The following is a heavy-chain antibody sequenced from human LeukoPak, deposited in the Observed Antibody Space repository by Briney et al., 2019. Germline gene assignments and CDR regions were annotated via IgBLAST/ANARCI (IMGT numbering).Heavy chain of an antibody. V-gene: IGHV4-34*01. CDR2: INHSGST. CDR1: GGSFSGYY. CDR3: ARVSRFLEWLSHFDY. Sequence: SETLSLTCAVYGGSFSGYYWSWIRQPPGKGLEWIGEINHSGSTNYNPSLKSRVTISVDTSKNQFSLKLSSVTAADTAVYYCARVSRFLEWLSHFDYWGQGTLVTVSS. J-gene: IGHJ4*02. D-gene: IGHD3-3*01.